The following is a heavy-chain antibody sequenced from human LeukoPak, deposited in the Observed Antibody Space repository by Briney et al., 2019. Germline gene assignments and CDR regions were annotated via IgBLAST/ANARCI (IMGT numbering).Heavy chain of an antibody. V-gene: IGHV4-34*01. CDR2: INHSGST. J-gene: IGHJ4*02. D-gene: IGHD6-19*01. CDR3: ARGRGSGWSLYYFDC. Sequence: SETLSLTCAVYGGSFSGYYWSWIRQPPGKGLEWIGEINHSGSTNYNPSLKSRVTISVDTSKNQFSLKLSSVTAADTAVYYCARGRGSGWSLYYFDCWGQGTLVTVSS. CDR1: GGSFSGYY.